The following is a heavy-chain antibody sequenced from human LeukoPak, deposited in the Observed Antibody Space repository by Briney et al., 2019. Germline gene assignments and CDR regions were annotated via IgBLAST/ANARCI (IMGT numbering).Heavy chain of an antibody. J-gene: IGHJ4*02. CDR1: GGTFGSYA. CDR2: IIPIFGTA. V-gene: IGHV1-69*05. Sequence: SVKVSCKASGGTFGSYAISWVRQAPGQGLEWMGGIIPIFGTANYAQKFQGRVTITTDESTSTAYMELSSLRSEDTAVYYCARGLNSSPVTFDYWGQGTLVTVSS. CDR3: ARGLNSSPVTFDY. D-gene: IGHD6-13*01.